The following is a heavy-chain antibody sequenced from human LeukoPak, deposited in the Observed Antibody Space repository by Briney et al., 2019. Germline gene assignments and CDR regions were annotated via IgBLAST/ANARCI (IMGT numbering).Heavy chain of an antibody. CDR3: ARIGPSRDGSNSFDQ. CDR2: INYNGIYI. J-gene: IGHJ4*02. CDR1: GLTFSSYD. D-gene: IGHD5-24*01. Sequence: GGSLRLSCAASGLTFSSYDMTWVRQAPGKGLEYVSSINYNGIYIFSADSVKGRFTISRDNAKNSLYLEMNSLRVEDTAFYYCARIGPSRDGSNSFDQWGQGTLVIVSS. V-gene: IGHV3-21*01.